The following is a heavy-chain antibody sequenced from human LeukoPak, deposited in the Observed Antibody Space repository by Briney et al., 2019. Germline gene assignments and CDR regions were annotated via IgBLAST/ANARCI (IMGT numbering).Heavy chain of an antibody. CDR2: IGTKSNNYAT. Sequence: GGSLRLSCAPSGFIFSDSTLHWVRQASGKGPEWVGRIGTKSNNYATKYADSVRGRFTISRDDSKNTAYLQMNSLKIEDTAMYYCTRGRYGSGSFDYWGQGTLVTVSS. CDR1: GFIFSDST. CDR3: TRGRYGSGSFDY. V-gene: IGHV3-73*01. J-gene: IGHJ4*02. D-gene: IGHD3-10*01.